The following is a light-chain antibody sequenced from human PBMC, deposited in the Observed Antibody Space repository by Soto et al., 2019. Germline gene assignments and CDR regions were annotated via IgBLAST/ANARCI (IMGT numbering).Light chain of an antibody. CDR1: QSVSSSY. V-gene: IGKV3-20*01. J-gene: IGKJ3*01. Sequence: EIVLTQSPGTLSLSPGERATLSCRASQSVSSSYLAWYQQKPGQAPRLLIYGASRRATGIPDRFSGSGSGTDFTLTISRLELEDFAVYYCQQYGSSPVPLGPGTNVDI. CDR2: GAS. CDR3: QQYGSSPVP.